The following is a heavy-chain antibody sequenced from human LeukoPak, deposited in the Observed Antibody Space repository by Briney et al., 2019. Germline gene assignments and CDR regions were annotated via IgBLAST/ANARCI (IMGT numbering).Heavy chain of an antibody. CDR1: GGTFSSYT. V-gene: IGHV1-69*02. Sequence: SVKVSCKASGGTFSSYTTSWVRQAPGQGLEWMGRIIPILGIANYAQKFQGRVTITADKSTSTAYMELSSLRSEDTAVYYCASQDNYDLIDYWGQGTLVTVSS. CDR3: ASQDNYDLIDY. CDR2: IIPILGIA. D-gene: IGHD3-22*01. J-gene: IGHJ4*02.